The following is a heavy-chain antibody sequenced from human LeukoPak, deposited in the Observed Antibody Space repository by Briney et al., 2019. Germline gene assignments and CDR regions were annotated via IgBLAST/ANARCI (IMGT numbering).Heavy chain of an antibody. CDR1: GFTFSSYG. CDR2: IWYDGSNK. J-gene: IGHJ4*02. D-gene: IGHD5-24*01. Sequence: GRSLRLSCAASGFTFSSYGMDWVRQAPGKGLEWVAAIWYDGSNKYYADSVKGRFTISRDNSKNTLYLQMNSLRAEDTAVYYCAKDWDGYNEGYFDYWGEGTQVTVCS. V-gene: IGHV3-33*06. CDR3: AKDWDGYNEGYFDY.